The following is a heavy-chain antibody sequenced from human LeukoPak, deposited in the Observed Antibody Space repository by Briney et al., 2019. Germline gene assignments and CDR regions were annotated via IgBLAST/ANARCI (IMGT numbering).Heavy chain of an antibody. CDR3: ARIEAVTRGYNHAYYFDY. CDR2: IYHNGNT. V-gene: IGHV4-38-2*02. Sequence: PSETLSLTCTVSTYSISSGYYWGWIRQPAGKGLEWIGNIYHNGNTYYNPSLKSRVTISVVTSKKQFSLKLRTATAADTAVYYCARIEAVTRGYNHAYYFDYWGQGTLVTVSS. D-gene: IGHD5-18*01. J-gene: IGHJ4*02. CDR1: TYSISSGYY.